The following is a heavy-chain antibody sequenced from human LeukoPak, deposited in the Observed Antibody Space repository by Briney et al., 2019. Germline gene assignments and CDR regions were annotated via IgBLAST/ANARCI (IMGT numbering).Heavy chain of an antibody. CDR1: GYTFTTHG. Sequence: EASVKVSCKASGYTFTTHGISWVRQAPGQGLEWMGWISVYNGNTNYAQKFQGRVTMTTDTSTSTAYMEVRTLRFDDTSVYYCVRDIGTSPYLHDYWCQGTQVTVSS. V-gene: IGHV1-18*01. D-gene: IGHD6-13*01. J-gene: IGHJ4*02. CDR2: ISVYNGNT. CDR3: VRDIGTSPYLHDY.